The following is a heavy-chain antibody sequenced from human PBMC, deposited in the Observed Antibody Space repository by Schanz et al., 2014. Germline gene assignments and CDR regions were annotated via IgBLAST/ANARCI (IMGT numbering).Heavy chain of an antibody. J-gene: IGHJ5*02. CDR3: AREPLSGYNWFDP. CDR1: GGSVSSGGYY. V-gene: IGHV4-31*03. CDR2: ISYSGVT. Sequence: QVQLQESGPGLLKPSETLSLTCTVSGGSVSSGGYYWSWIRQHPGKGLEWIGYISYSGVTYYNPSLKSRVAISMHTSKSQFSLKLSYVTAADTAVYYCAREPLSGYNWFDPWGQGTLVTVSS. D-gene: IGHD6-25*01.